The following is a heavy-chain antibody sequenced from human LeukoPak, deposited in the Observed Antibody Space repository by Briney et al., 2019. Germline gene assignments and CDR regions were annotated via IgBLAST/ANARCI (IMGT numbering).Heavy chain of an antibody. D-gene: IGHD3-22*01. V-gene: IGHV4-4*07. CDR2: IYTSGST. CDR1: GGSISSYY. Sequence: SETLSLTCTVSGGSISSYYWSWIRQPAGKGLEWIGRIYTSGSTNYNPSPKSRVTISVDKSKNQFSLKLSSVTAADTAVYYCASKYEDSSGYYYNYWGQGTLVTVSS. CDR3: ASKYEDSSGYYYNY. J-gene: IGHJ4*02.